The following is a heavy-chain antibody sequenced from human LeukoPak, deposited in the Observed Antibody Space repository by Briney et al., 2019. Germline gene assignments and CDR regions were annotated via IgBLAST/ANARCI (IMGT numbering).Heavy chain of an antibody. CDR3: ARAGWSWYFDY. CDR2: ITNKGDNT. V-gene: IGHV3-23*01. D-gene: IGHD1-26*01. J-gene: IGHJ4*02. CDR1: GFTFNTYA. Sequence: PRGSLRLSCAASGFTFNTYAMNWVRQAPGKGLEWVSSITNKGDNTNYADSAKGRFTISRDNSKTTLYLHMSNLRAEDTAVYYCARAGWSWYFDYWGQGTLVTASS.